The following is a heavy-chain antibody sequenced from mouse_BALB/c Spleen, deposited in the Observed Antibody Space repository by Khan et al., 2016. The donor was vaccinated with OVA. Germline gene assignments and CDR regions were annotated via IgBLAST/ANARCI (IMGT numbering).Heavy chain of an antibody. Sequence: QIQLVQSGPDLKKPGETVKISCKASGYIFTNYGMNWVKQAPGKGLKWMGWINTYTGEPTYTDDFKGRFAFSLETSGSTAYLQINNLKNEDTATYYCARREDYRLSFSYYGMDYWGQGTSVTVSS. CDR3: ARREDYRLSFSYYGMDY. V-gene: IGHV9-3-1*01. CDR1: GYIFTNYG. J-gene: IGHJ4*01. D-gene: IGHD2-14*01. CDR2: INTYTGEP.